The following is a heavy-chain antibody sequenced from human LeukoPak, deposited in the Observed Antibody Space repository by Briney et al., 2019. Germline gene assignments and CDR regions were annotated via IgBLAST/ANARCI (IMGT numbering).Heavy chain of an antibody. D-gene: IGHD3-22*01. CDR2: ISYDGSNK. J-gene: IGHJ6*02. CDR1: GFIFSHYG. Sequence: PGGSLRLSCAASGFIFSHYGMSWVRQAPGKGLEWVAVISYDGSNKYYADSVKGRFTISRDNSKNTLYLQMNSLRAEDTAVYYCARDPVPNYYDSSGYPPPYYYYGMDVWGQGTTVTVSS. V-gene: IGHV3-30*03. CDR3: ARDPVPNYYDSSGYPPPYYYYGMDV.